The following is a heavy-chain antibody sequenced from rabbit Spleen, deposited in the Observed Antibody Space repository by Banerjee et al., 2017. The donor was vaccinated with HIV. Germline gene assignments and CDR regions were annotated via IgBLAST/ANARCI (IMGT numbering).Heavy chain of an antibody. J-gene: IGHJ4*01. D-gene: IGHD1-1*01. Sequence: QEQLEESGGGLVKPEGSLTLTCMSSGLDFSSYGVSWVRQAPGKGLEWIGVIYPITETTYYASWVNGRFTISSHNAQNTVSLQLNSLTAADTATYFCVRDKASISGDYGPYYFNLWGPGTLVTVS. CDR2: IYPITETT. V-gene: IGHV1S47*01. CDR3: VRDKASISGDYGPYYFNL. CDR1: GLDFSSYG.